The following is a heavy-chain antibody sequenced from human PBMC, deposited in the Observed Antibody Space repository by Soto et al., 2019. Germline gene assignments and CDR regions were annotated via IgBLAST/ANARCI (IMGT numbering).Heavy chain of an antibody. D-gene: IGHD6-13*01. CDR1: GFTFSSYS. V-gene: IGHV3-23*01. CDR2: ISGSGGST. Sequence: XGSLRLSCAASGFTFSSYSMSWVRQAPGKGLEWVSAISGSGGSTYYADSVKGRFTISRDNSKNTLYLQMNSLRAEDTAVYYCAKDWGGAEAGTDEWFDPWGQGTLVTVSS. CDR3: AKDWGGAEAGTDEWFDP. J-gene: IGHJ5*02.